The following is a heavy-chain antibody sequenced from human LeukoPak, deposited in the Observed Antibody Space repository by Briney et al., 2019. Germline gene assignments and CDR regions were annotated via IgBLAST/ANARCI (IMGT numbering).Heavy chain of an antibody. V-gene: IGHV3-21*01. D-gene: IGHD3-3*01. CDR1: GFTFSSYS. CDR3: AIYSRYITICVGRPGWFDP. J-gene: IGHJ5*02. CDR2: ISSSSSYI. Sequence: GGSLRLSCAASGFTFSSYSMNWVRQAPGKGLEWVSSISSSSSYIYYADSVKGRFTLSRDNAKNSLYLQMNSLSAEDPPVYDCAIYSRYITICVGRPGWFDPWGQGTLVTVSS.